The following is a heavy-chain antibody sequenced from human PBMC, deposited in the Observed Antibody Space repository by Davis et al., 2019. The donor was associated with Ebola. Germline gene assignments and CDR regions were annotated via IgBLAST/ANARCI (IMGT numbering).Heavy chain of an antibody. J-gene: IGHJ4*02. Sequence: MPSETLSLTCTVSGGSISSYYWSWIRQPPGKGLEWIGYIYYSGSTNYNPSLKSRVTISVDTSKNQFSLKLSSVTAADTAVYYCASTIFGVVINPYYFDYWGQGTLVTVSS. CDR1: GGSISSYY. D-gene: IGHD3-3*01. V-gene: IGHV4-59*01. CDR3: ASTIFGVVINPYYFDY. CDR2: IYYSGST.